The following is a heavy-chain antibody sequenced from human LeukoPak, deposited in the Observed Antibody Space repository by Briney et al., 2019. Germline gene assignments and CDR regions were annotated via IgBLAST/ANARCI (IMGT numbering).Heavy chain of an antibody. CDR2: MNPNSGNT. V-gene: IGHV1-8*02. CDR3: ARGRSVAAIAVAGTRDY. D-gene: IGHD6-19*01. CDR1: GGTFSSYA. Sequence: GASVKVSCKASGGTFSSYAINWVRQATGQGLEWMGWMNPNSGNTGYAQKFQGRVTMTRNTSISTAYMELSSLRSEDTAVYYCARGRSVAAIAVAGTRDYWGQGTLVTVSS. J-gene: IGHJ4*02.